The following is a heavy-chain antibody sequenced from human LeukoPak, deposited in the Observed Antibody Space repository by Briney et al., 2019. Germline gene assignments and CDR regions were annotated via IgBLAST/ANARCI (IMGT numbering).Heavy chain of an antibody. D-gene: IGHD3-3*02. CDR3: AKDAHLLGEGFDY. CDR1: GFTFSSYG. Sequence: PGGSLRLSCAAFGFTFSSYGMHWVRQAPGKGLEWVAFIRYDGSNKYYADSVKGRFTISRDNSKNTLYLQMNSLRAEDTAVYYCAKDAHLLGEGFDYWGQGTLVTVSS. J-gene: IGHJ4*02. CDR2: IRYDGSNK. V-gene: IGHV3-30*02.